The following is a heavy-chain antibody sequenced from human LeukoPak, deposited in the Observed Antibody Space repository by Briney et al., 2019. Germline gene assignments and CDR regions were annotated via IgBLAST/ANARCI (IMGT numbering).Heavy chain of an antibody. CDR2: ISSSGGTI. CDR1: GFTFSSDD. V-gene: IGHV3-48*03. Sequence: GGSLRLSCAASGFTFSSDDMNWVRQTPGKGLEWVSYISSSGGTIYYADSVKGRFTISRDNADNSLYLQINSLRAEDTAVYYCARGGSSSWYYWGQGTLVTVSS. CDR3: ARGGSSSWYY. D-gene: IGHD6-13*01. J-gene: IGHJ4*02.